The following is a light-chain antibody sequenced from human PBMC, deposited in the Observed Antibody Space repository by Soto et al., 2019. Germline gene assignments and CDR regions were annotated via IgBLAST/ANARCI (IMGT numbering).Light chain of an antibody. Sequence: EIVLTQSLATLSLSPGERATLSCRASQSVSSNLAWYQQKPGQAPRLLIYGASTRATGIPARFSGSGSGTEFTLTISSLQSEDFAVYYCQQYNNWPWTFGQGTKADI. CDR1: QSVSSN. V-gene: IGKV3-15*01. CDR2: GAS. J-gene: IGKJ1*01. CDR3: QQYNNWPWT.